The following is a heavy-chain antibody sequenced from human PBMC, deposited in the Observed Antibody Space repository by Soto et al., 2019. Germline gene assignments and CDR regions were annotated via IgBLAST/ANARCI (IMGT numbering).Heavy chain of an antibody. CDR3: AKAFGDWYPFEK. J-gene: IGHJ4*02. Sequence: PGGSLRLSCVASGFTFGSYAMSWVRRAPGQGLEWVSTINDSGDLGYYAESVRGRFTISRDNSKNTLYLEVNDLRAEDTARYHCAKAFGDWYPFEKWGLGALVTVSS. D-gene: IGHD6-19*01. CDR1: GFTFGSYA. V-gene: IGHV3-23*01. CDR2: INDSGDLG.